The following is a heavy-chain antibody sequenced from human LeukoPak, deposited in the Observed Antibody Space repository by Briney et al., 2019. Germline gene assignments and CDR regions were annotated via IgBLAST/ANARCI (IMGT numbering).Heavy chain of an antibody. V-gene: IGHV1-2*02. CDR2: INPNTGGT. J-gene: IGHJ3*02. CDR3: TREGSTDASDI. Sequence: ASVKVSCKASAYNFANYHIHWVRQAPGQGLEWMGYINPNTGGTKYAQNSQGRATMTRDTSITTAYMELSWLRSDDSALYYCTREGSTDASDIWGQGTMVTVSS. CDR1: AYNFANYH.